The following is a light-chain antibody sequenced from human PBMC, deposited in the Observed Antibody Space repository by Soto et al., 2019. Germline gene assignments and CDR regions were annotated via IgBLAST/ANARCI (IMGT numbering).Light chain of an antibody. J-gene: IGKJ4*01. CDR2: AAS. CDR3: QQVNVYPST. Sequence: IQITQSPTSLSSSVEDRVSITCRASQSISNHLNWYQQKPGKAPKLLIFAASSLQSGVPSRFSGSRSGPDFTLTISSLQPEDFATYYCQQVNVYPSTFGGGTKVDIK. CDR1: QSISNH. V-gene: IGKV1-39*01.